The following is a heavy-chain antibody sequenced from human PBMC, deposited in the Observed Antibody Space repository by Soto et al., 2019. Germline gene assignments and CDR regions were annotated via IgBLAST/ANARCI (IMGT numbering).Heavy chain of an antibody. CDR2: IWYDGSNK. Sequence: QVQLVESGGGVVQPGTSLRLSCAASGFTFSSYGMHWVRQAPGKGLEWVAVIWYDGSNKYYAGSVKGRFTISRDNSKNTLYLQMNSLRGEDTAVYYCARDGPGASATIPRSLDYWGQGTLVTVSS. J-gene: IGHJ4*02. D-gene: IGHD4-17*01. CDR3: ARDGPGASATIPRSLDY. V-gene: IGHV3-33*01. CDR1: GFTFSSYG.